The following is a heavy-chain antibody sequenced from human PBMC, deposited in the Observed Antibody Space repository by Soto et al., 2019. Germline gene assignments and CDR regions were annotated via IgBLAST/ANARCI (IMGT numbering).Heavy chain of an antibody. V-gene: IGHV4-31*03. CDR1: GGSISSGGYY. Sequence: ASETMSLTCTVSGGSISSGGYYWSWIRQHPGKGLEWIGYIYYSGSTYYNPSLKSRVTISVDTSKNQFSLKLSFVTAAATAVYYCPRDFNPGGPYNCSDPWGQRTLVTVSS. CDR2: IYYSGST. CDR3: PRDFNPGGPYNCSDP. D-gene: IGHD3-10*01. J-gene: IGHJ5*02.